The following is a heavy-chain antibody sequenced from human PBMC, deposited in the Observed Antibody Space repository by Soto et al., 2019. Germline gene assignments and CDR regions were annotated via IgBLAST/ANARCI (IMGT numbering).Heavy chain of an antibody. CDR3: ARSQAAAGTAFDY. J-gene: IGHJ4*02. V-gene: IGHV5-51*01. D-gene: IGHD6-13*01. CDR1: GYSFTIYC. CDR2: IYPGDSDT. Sequence: PGESLKISGKGSGYSFTIYCIGWVLQMPGKGLEWMGIIYPGDSDTRYSPSFQGQVTISADKSISTAYLQWSSLKASDTAMYYCARSQAAAGTAFDYWGQGTLVTVS.